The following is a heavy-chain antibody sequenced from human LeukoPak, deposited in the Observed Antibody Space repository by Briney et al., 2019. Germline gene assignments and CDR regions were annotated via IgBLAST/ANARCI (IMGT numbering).Heavy chain of an antibody. V-gene: IGHV1-46*01. Sequence: GASVKVSGKALGYTLTSYYRHWWRQAPGQGLGWMGIINPSGGSTSYAQKFQGRVTMTRDTSTSTVYMELSSLRSEDTAVYYCARDFIVATGRDFDYWGQGTLVTVSS. J-gene: IGHJ4*02. CDR2: INPSGGST. D-gene: IGHD5-12*01. CDR3: ARDFIVATGRDFDY. CDR1: GYTLTSYY.